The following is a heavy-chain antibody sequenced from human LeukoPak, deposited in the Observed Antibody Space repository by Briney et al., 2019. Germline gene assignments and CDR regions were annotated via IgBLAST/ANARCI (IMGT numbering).Heavy chain of an antibody. CDR3: ARVQVGATGYYFDY. Sequence: SQTLSLTCAISGDSVSSNSAAWNWIRQSPSRGLEWLGRTYYRSKWYNDYALSVKSRVTINPDTSKNLFSLQLNSVTPEDTAVYYCARVQVGATGYYFDYWGQGTLVTVSS. V-gene: IGHV6-1*01. D-gene: IGHD1-26*01. J-gene: IGHJ4*02. CDR2: TYYRSKWYN. CDR1: GDSVSSNSAA.